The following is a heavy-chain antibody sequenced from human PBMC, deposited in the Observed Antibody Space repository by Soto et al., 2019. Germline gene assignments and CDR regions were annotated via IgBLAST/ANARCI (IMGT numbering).Heavy chain of an antibody. V-gene: IGHV1-69*13. Sequence: GASVKVSCKASGGTFSSYAISWVRQAPGQGLEWMGGIIPIFGTANYAQKFQGRVTITADESTSTAYLELSSLRSEDTAVYYCARDGKPSYNWNARYYGMDVWGQGTTVTVSS. D-gene: IGHD1-20*01. CDR3: ARDGKPSYNWNARYYGMDV. J-gene: IGHJ6*02. CDR2: IIPIFGTA. CDR1: GGTFSSYA.